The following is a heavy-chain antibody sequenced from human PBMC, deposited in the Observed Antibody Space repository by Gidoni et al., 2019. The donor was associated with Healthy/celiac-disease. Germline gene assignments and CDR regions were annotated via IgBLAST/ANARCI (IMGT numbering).Heavy chain of an antibody. CDR2: IYYSGST. CDR1: GGSISSYY. CDR3: AGGPADYDFWSGYSPKLDYYYMDV. J-gene: IGHJ6*03. V-gene: IGHV4-59*01. D-gene: IGHD3-3*01. Sequence: QVQLQESGPGLVKPSETLSLTCTVSGGSISSYYWSWIRQPPGKGLEWIGYIYYSGSTNYNPSLKSRVTISVDTSKNQFALKLSSVTAADTAVYYCAGGPADYDFWSGYSPKLDYYYMDVWGKGTTVTVSS.